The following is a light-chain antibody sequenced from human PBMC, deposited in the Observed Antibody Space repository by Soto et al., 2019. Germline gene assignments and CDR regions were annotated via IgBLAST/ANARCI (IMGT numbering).Light chain of an antibody. CDR2: GAS. CDR3: QEDGSSPPGCT. CDR1: QSVSSSY. Sequence: EIVLTQSPGTLSLSPGERATLSCRASQSVSSSYLAWYQQKPGQAPRLLIYGASSRATGIPDRFSGSGSGTDFTFTISRLEPEDFAVYYCQEDGSSPPGCTFGQGTKLEIK. J-gene: IGKJ2*02. V-gene: IGKV3-20*01.